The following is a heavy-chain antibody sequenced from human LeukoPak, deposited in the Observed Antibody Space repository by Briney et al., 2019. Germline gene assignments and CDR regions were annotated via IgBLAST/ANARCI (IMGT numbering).Heavy chain of an antibody. V-gene: IGHV1-2*02. CDR1: GYTFTGYY. CDR3: ARGGEMATIIHYYYYMDV. Sequence: ASVKVSCKASGYTFTGYYMHWVRQAPGQGLEWMGWINPNSGGTNYAQKFQGRVTMTRDTSISTAYMELSRLRSDDTAVYYCARGGEMATIIHYYYYMDVWGKGTTVTVSS. CDR2: INPNSGGT. D-gene: IGHD5-24*01. J-gene: IGHJ6*03.